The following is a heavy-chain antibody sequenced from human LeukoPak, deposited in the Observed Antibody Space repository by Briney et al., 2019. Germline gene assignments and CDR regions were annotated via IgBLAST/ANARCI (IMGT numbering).Heavy chain of an antibody. CDR3: ARSDGYGLVGI. D-gene: IGHD3-10*01. Sequence: PSETLSLTCTVSGGSFSSSSYYGGWIRQPPGKGLEWIGSIYYSGSTYYNPSLNSRVIILIDTAKNHFSLNLSSVTAADTAVYYCARSDGYGLVGIWGQGTMITVSS. CDR1: GGSFSSSSYY. V-gene: IGHV4-39*07. CDR2: IYYSGST. J-gene: IGHJ3*02.